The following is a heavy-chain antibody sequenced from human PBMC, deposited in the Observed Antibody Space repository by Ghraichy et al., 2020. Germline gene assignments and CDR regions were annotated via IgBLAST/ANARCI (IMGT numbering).Heavy chain of an antibody. CDR1: GYTFTSYG. CDR3: ARDGAAAASKGYYYYYYYMDV. Sequence: ASVKVSCKASGYTFTSYGISWVRQAPGQGLEWMGWISAYNGNTNYAQKLQGRVTMTTDTSTSTAYMELRSLRSDDTAVYYCARDGAAAASKGYYYYYYYMDVWGKGTTVTVSS. CDR2: ISAYNGNT. J-gene: IGHJ6*03. V-gene: IGHV1-18*01. D-gene: IGHD6-13*01.